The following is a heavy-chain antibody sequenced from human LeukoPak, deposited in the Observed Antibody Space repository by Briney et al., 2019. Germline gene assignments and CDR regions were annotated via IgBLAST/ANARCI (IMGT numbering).Heavy chain of an antibody. CDR3: TTHIVMVLPTGSGRVGY. CDR2: IKNKTDGGTT. Sequence: AGGSLRLSCAASGFTFSNVWMSWVSQAPVKGLEWVGRIKNKTDGGTTDYAAPVKGRFTISRYDSKDTLYLQMTSLKTEDTAVYYCTTHIVMVLPTGSGRVGYWGQGTLVTVSS. CDR1: GFTFSNVW. D-gene: IGHD2/OR15-2a*01. J-gene: IGHJ4*02. V-gene: IGHV3-15*01.